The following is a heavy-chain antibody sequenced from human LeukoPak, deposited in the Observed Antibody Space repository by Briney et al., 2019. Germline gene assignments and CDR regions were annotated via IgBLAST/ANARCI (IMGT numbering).Heavy chain of an antibody. CDR1: GGTFSSYA. CDR3: ARLGLQWPSGA. Sequence: ASVKVSCKASGGTFSSYAISWVRQAPGQGLEWVGGIIPIFGTANYAQKFQGRVTITADESTSTAYMELSSLRSEDTAVYYCARLGLQWPSGAWGQGTLVTVSS. CDR2: IIPIFGTA. J-gene: IGHJ5*02. D-gene: IGHD6-19*01. V-gene: IGHV1-69*13.